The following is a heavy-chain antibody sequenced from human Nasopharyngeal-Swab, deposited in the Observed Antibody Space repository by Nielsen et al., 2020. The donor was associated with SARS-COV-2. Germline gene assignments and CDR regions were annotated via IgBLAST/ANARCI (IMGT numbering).Heavy chain of an antibody. V-gene: IGHV3-53*01. CDR1: GFTVSSNY. CDR3: AGATNKYYYYYYMDV. CDR2: IYSGGST. Sequence: GGSLRLSCAASGFTVSSNYMSWVRQAPGKGLEWVSVIYSGGSTYYADSVKGRFTISRDNSKNTLYLQMNSLRAEDTAVYYCAGATNKYYYYYYMDVWGKGTMVTVSS. D-gene: IGHD5-12*01. J-gene: IGHJ6*03.